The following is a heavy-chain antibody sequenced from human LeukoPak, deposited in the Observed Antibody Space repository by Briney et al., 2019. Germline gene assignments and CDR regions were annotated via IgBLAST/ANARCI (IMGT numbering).Heavy chain of an antibody. V-gene: IGHV3-33*01. Sequence: GGSLRLSCAASGFTFSSYGMHWVSQAPGKGLEWVAVIWYDGSNKYYADSVKGRFTISRDNSKNTLYLQMNSLRAEDTAVYYCAREMSGHSLDYWGQGTLVTVSS. CDR3: AREMSGHSLDY. D-gene: IGHD3-10*01. J-gene: IGHJ4*02. CDR2: IWYDGSNK. CDR1: GFTFSSYG.